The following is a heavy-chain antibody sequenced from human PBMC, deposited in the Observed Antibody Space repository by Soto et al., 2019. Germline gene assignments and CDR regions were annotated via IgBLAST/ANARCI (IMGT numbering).Heavy chain of an antibody. Sequence: ASVKVSCKASGYTFTSYGISWVRQAPGQGLEWMGWISAYNGNTNYAQKLQGRVTMTTDTSTSTAYMELRSLRSDDTAVYYCARDPAGGYCSSTSCYEDNWLDPWGQGTLVTVSS. CDR1: GYTFTSYG. V-gene: IGHV1-18*01. CDR2: ISAYNGNT. J-gene: IGHJ5*02. CDR3: ARDPAGGYCSSTSCYEDNWLDP. D-gene: IGHD2-2*01.